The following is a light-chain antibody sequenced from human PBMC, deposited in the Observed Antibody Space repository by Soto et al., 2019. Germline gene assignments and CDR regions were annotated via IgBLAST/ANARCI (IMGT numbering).Light chain of an antibody. V-gene: IGLV2-14*01. Sequence: QSALTQPASVSGSPGQSITISCTGTITDIGAYNYVSWYQQHPGKAPKLLIYGVSSRPSGVSNRFSGSKSGNAAYLTISGLQADDEADYYCSSYTSSSTHVFGTGTKVTVL. CDR1: ITDIGAYNY. J-gene: IGLJ1*01. CDR3: SSYTSSSTHV. CDR2: GVS.